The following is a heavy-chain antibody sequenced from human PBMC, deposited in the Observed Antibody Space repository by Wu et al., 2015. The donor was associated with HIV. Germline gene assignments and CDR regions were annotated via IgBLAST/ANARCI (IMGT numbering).Heavy chain of an antibody. V-gene: IGHV1-69*05. CDR2: IIPIFGTA. J-gene: IGHJ4*02. Sequence: QVQLVQSGAEVKKPGSSVKVSCKASRGTFSSYAISWVRQAPGQGLEWMGGIIPIFGTANYAQKFQGRVTITTDESTSTAYMELSSLRSEDTAVYYCARGSTMVRGYYFDYWGQGTLVTVSS. CDR3: ARGSTMVRGYYFDY. D-gene: IGHD3-10*01. CDR1: RGTFSSYA.